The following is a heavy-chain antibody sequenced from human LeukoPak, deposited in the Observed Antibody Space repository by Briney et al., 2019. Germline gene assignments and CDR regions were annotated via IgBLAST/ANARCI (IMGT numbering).Heavy chain of an antibody. Sequence: GGSLRLSCAASGFTFSSYWMHWVRHTPEKGLVWVSRINSDGSSTSYADSVKGRFTISRDNAKNTLYLQMSSLRAEDTAVYYCARYYDSSGYYQEAFDIWGQGTMVTVSS. V-gene: IGHV3-74*01. D-gene: IGHD3-22*01. CDR2: INSDGSST. CDR1: GFTFSSYW. CDR3: ARYYDSSGYYQEAFDI. J-gene: IGHJ3*02.